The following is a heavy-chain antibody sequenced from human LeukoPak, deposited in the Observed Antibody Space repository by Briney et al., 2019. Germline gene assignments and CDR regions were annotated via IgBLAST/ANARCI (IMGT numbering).Heavy chain of an antibody. D-gene: IGHD3-22*01. Sequence: SETLSLTCTVSGDSLTGYYWSWIRQPAGKGLEWIGRIYTSGSTNYNPSLKSRVTISVDTSKNQFSLKLSSVTAADTAVYYCARHLLYYDSSGYYYYYYYMDVWGKGTTVTISS. J-gene: IGHJ6*03. CDR3: ARHLLYYDSSGYYYYYYYMDV. V-gene: IGHV4-4*07. CDR2: IYTSGST. CDR1: GDSLTGYY.